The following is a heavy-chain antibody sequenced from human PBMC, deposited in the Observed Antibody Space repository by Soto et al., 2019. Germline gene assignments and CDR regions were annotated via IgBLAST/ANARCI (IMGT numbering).Heavy chain of an antibody. CDR2: IYYSGST. CDR3: ARDRQDIVVVPAAGMAGYYGMDV. D-gene: IGHD2-2*01. J-gene: IGHJ6*02. Sequence: PSETLSLTCTVSGGSISSGDYYWSWIRQPPGKGLAWIGYIYYSGSTYYNPSLKSRGTISVDTSKNQFSPKLSSVTAADAAVYYCARDRQDIVVVPAAGMAGYYGMDVWGQGTTVTVSS. CDR1: GGSISSGDYY. V-gene: IGHV4-30-4*01.